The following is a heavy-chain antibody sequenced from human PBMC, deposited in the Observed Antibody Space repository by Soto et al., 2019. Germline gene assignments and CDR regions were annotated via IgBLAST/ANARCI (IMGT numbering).Heavy chain of an antibody. CDR1: GDAFTNYS. Sequence: QVQLLQSGAEVKKPGSSVKVSCKVSGDAFTNYSLNWVRHAPGQGLEWLGGIIPLHNTSNYSLQLLGRGSVTADISSNTVYMHLSGLTSDDTATYYCAIWSNWNPLYYRGMDVWGHGTTVTVSS. D-gene: IGHD1-20*01. V-gene: IGHV1-69*06. J-gene: IGHJ6*02. CDR2: IIPLHNTS. CDR3: AIWSNWNPLYYRGMDV.